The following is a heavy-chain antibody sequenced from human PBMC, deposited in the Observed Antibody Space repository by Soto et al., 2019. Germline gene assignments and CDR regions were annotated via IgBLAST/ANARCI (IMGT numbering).Heavy chain of an antibody. CDR3: ARGTGVLRFLEWLSHNYYYYYMDV. Sequence: QVQLQESGPGLVKPSETLSLTCTVSGGSISSYYWSWIRQPPGKGLEWIGYIYYSGSTNYNPSLKSRVTIAVDTSKNQFPLKLRSVTAADTAVYYCARGTGVLRFLEWLSHNYYYYYMDVWGKGTTVTVSS. CDR1: GGSISSYY. V-gene: IGHV4-59*01. D-gene: IGHD3-3*01. J-gene: IGHJ6*03. CDR2: IYYSGST.